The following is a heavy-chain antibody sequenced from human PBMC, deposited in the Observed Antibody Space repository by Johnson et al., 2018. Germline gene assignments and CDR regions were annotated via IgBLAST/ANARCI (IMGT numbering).Heavy chain of an antibody. J-gene: IGHJ6*02. CDR1: GGSISSYY. CDR3: ARDLKSTYYYFYGMDV. CDR2: IYYSGST. V-gene: IGHV4-59*01. D-gene: IGHD2-2*01. Sequence: QVQLQESGPGLVKPSETLSLTCTVSGGSISSYYWSWIRQPPGKGLEWIGYIYYSGSTNYNPSLTSRVTISVDTSKNQFSLKLSSVPAADTAVYYCARDLKSTYYYFYGMDVWGQGTTVTVSS.